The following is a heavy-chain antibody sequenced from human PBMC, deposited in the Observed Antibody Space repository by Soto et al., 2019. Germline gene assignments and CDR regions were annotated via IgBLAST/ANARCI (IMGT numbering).Heavy chain of an antibody. CDR2: ISAYNGNT. CDR1: GYTFTSYG. D-gene: IGHD6-19*01. V-gene: IGHV1-18*04. Sequence: XAVKVSYKASGYTFTSYGISWVRQSPGQGLEWMGWISAYNGNTNYAQKLQCRVTMTTDTSTSTAYMELRSLRSDDTAVYYCAREGIEVAGDYYYYGMDVWGQGTTVTVSS. CDR3: AREGIEVAGDYYYYGMDV. J-gene: IGHJ6*02.